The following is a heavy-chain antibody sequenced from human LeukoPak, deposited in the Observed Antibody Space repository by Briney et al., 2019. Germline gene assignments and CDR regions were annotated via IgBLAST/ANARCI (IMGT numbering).Heavy chain of an antibody. Sequence: SETLSLTCTVSGGSITSGNYYWGWIRQPPGKGLERIGSIYYSGSTYHNPSLKSRVTIFIDTSKNQFSLKLLSVTAADTAVYYCARPDQRGYSYGYSAFDIWGQGTMVTVSS. V-gene: IGHV4-39*01. J-gene: IGHJ3*02. CDR2: IYYSGST. CDR1: GGSITSGNYY. D-gene: IGHD5-18*01. CDR3: ARPDQRGYSYGYSAFDI.